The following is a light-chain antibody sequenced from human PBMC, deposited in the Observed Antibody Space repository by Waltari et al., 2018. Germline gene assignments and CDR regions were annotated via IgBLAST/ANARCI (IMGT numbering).Light chain of an antibody. J-gene: IGKJ4*01. CDR3: QQYHNWPLT. CDR2: DAS. Sequence: EIVMTQSPATLSVPPGERATLPCRASQSVTSNLAWYQQEPGQAPRLLIYDASTRATDIPARFSGSGSGTEFTLTISSLQSEDFAVYYCQQYHNWPLTFAGGTKVEIK. V-gene: IGKV3-15*01. CDR1: QSVTSN.